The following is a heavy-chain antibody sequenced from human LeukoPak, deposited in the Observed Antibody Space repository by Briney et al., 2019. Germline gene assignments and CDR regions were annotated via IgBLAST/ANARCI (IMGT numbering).Heavy chain of an antibody. CDR3: ARAQYGDHGEFDP. CDR2: INSDGSST. CDR1: GFTFSSYW. D-gene: IGHD4-17*01. V-gene: IGHV3-74*01. Sequence: GGSLRLSCAASGFTFSSYWMHWVRQAPGKGLVWVSRINSDGSSTSYADSVKGRFTISRDNAKNTLYLQMNSLRAEDTAVYYCARAQYGDHGEFDPWGQGTLVTVSS. J-gene: IGHJ5*02.